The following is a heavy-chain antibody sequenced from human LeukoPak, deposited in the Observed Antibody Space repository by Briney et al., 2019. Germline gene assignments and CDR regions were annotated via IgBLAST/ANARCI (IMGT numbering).Heavy chain of an antibody. Sequence: PSGTLSLTCAVSGYSISSGYYWGWIRQPPGKGPEWIGSMSHIRGTYYNPSLKSRVTISMDTSKNQFSLRLSSVTAADTAVYYCASYYASGVSAYNYYGMDVWGKGTTVTVSS. D-gene: IGHD3-10*01. J-gene: IGHJ6*04. CDR2: MSHIRGT. CDR1: GYSISSGYY. V-gene: IGHV4-38-2*01. CDR3: ASYYASGVSAYNYYGMDV.